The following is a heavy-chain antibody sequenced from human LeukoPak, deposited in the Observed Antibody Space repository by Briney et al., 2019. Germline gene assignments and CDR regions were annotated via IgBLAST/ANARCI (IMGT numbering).Heavy chain of an antibody. Sequence: GASVKVSCKASGYTFTSYYMHWVRQAPGQGLAWMGIINPSGGSTSYAQKFQGRVTMTRDMSTSTDYMELSSLRSEDTAVYYCARDNSVEDTAWWFDPWGQGTLVTVSS. D-gene: IGHD4-23*01. V-gene: IGHV1-46*01. J-gene: IGHJ5*02. CDR3: ARDNSVEDTAWWFDP. CDR2: INPSGGST. CDR1: GYTFTSYY.